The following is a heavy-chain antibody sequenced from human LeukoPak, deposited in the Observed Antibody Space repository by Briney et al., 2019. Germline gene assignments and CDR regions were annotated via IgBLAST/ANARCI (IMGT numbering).Heavy chain of an antibody. Sequence: GGSLRLSCAASGFPFSSYAMSWVRQPPGKGVEGVSAISGSGGSTYYADSVKGRFTISRYNSKNTLYLQMNSLRAEDTDVYYCAKLCESSTSCRFRDYWGQGTLVTVSS. D-gene: IGHD2-2*01. J-gene: IGHJ4*02. CDR3: AKLCESSTSCRFRDY. CDR1: GFPFSSYA. V-gene: IGHV3-23*01. CDR2: ISGSGGST.